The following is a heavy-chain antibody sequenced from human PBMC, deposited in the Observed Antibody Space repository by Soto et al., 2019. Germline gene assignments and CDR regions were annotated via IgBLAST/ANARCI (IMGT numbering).Heavy chain of an antibody. Sequence: ASVKVSCKASGYTFTSSGISWVRQAPGQGLEWMGWISAYNGNTNYAQKLQGRVTMTTDTSTSTAYMELRSLRSDDTAVYYCARIVESGYGRRTYFDYWGQGTLVTVSS. CDR1: GYTFTSSG. CDR2: ISAYNGNT. D-gene: IGHD5-12*01. V-gene: IGHV1-18*01. CDR3: ARIVESGYGRRTYFDY. J-gene: IGHJ4*02.